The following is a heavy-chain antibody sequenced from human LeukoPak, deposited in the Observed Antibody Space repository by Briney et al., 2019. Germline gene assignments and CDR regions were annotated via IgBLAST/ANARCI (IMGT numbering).Heavy chain of an antibody. V-gene: IGHV3-53*01. CDR1: GFTVSSNY. Sequence: PGGSLRLSCAASGFTVSSNYMSWVRQAPGKGLEWVSVIYSGNNTYYADTVKGRFTISRDNSKNTLYLQMNSLRAEDTAVYYCARIELLWFGELSQLDPWGQGTLVTVSS. J-gene: IGHJ5*02. CDR2: IYSGNNT. D-gene: IGHD3-10*01. CDR3: ARIELLWFGELSQLDP.